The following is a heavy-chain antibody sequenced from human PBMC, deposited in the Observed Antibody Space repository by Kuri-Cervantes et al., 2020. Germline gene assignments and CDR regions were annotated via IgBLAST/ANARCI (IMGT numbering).Heavy chain of an antibody. D-gene: IGHD1-26*01. CDR3: ARDSGSYSTYGMDV. V-gene: IGHV3-7*01. J-gene: IGHJ6*02. CDR1: GFTFSSYW. Sequence: GESLKISCAASGFTFSSYWMSWVRQAPGKGLEWVANIKQDGSEKYYVDSVKGRFTISRDNSKNTLYLQMNSLRAEDTAVYYCARDSGSYSTYGMDVWGQGTTGT. CDR2: IKQDGSEK.